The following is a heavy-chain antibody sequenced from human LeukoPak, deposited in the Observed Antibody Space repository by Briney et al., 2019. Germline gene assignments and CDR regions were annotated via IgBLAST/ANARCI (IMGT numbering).Heavy chain of an antibody. D-gene: IGHD6-25*01. CDR2: ISTNDI. Sequence: GGSLRLSCAGSGFTLSSYWMSWVRQAPGRGLEWVSAISTNDIQYADSVKGRFTISRDNAKNSLYLQMDSLRAEDTAVYYCASLPTAASYMDVWGKGTTVTVSS. CDR3: ASLPTAASYMDV. CDR1: GFTLSSYW. J-gene: IGHJ6*03. V-gene: IGHV3-21*01.